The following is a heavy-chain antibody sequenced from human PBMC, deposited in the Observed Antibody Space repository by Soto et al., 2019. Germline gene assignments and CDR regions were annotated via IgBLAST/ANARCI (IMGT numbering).Heavy chain of an antibody. CDR3: ARSLGGGHWDY. Sequence: EVQLVESGGGVVQPGGSLRLSCAASGFTVINYDMVWVRQAPGKGLEWVSFITINAKTINYVDAVEGRFTISRDNAKNSVNLQMNSLRDEDTAVYYCARSLGGGHWDYWGPGTLVTVSS. CDR2: ITINAKTI. D-gene: IGHD3-16*01. V-gene: IGHV3-48*02. CDR1: GFTVINYD. J-gene: IGHJ4*02.